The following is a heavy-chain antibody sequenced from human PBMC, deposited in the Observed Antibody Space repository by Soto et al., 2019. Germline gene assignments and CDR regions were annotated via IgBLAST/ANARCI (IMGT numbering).Heavy chain of an antibody. CDR3: AKTAEAVAGTVYGY. Sequence: EVQLLESGGGLVQPGGSLRLSCAASGFTFSSYAMGWVRQAPGTGLEWVSAIGGSGTNTYYADSVKGRFTISRDNSKNTLYLQMNSLRAEDTAGYYCAKTAEAVAGTVYGYWGQGTLVTVSS. CDR1: GFTFSSYA. D-gene: IGHD6-19*01. J-gene: IGHJ4*02. CDR2: IGGSGTNT. V-gene: IGHV3-23*01.